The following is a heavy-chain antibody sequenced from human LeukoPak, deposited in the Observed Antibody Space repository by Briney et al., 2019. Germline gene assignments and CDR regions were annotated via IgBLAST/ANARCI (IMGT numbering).Heavy chain of an antibody. CDR2: IAVSGGTI. CDR3: AKQYFDLLPYFDD. D-gene: IGHD3-9*01. V-gene: IGHV3-23*01. J-gene: IGHJ4*02. Sequence: GGSLRLSXAASGFPFGSYAMSWVRQAPGKGLEWVATIAVSGGTIYYADSVKGRFTISRDNSKNTLYLQMSSLRAEDTAVYYCAKQYFDLLPYFDDWGQGTLVTVSS. CDR1: GFPFGSYA.